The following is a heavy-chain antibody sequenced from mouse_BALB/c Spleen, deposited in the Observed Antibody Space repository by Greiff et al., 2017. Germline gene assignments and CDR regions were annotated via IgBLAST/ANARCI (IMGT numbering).Heavy chain of an antibody. CDR1: GFTFSSYA. V-gene: IGHV5-9-4*01. J-gene: IGHJ4*01. CDR2: ISSGGSYT. Sequence: EVKLVESGGGLVKPGGSLKLSCAASGFTFSSYAMSWVRQSPEKRLEWVAEISSGGSYTYYPDTVTGRFTISRDNAKNTLYLEMSSLRSEDTAMYYCATYYRYNYYAMDYWGQGTSVTVSS. D-gene: IGHD2-14*01. CDR3: ATYYRYNYYAMDY.